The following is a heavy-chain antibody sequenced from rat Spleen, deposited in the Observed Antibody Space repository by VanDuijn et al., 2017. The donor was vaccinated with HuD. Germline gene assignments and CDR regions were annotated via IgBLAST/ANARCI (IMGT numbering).Heavy chain of an antibody. D-gene: IGHD1-12*02. CDR3: ATDGFYDGTYYAVYVMDA. Sequence: EVQLVESGGGPVEPGRSLRLSCVASGFIFSDYYVAWVRQAPTKGLEWVATINYDGSSTFYRDSVRARFTISRDNAKSTLYLQVDSLKSEDTATYYCATDGFYDGTYYAVYVMDAWGQGASVTVSS. J-gene: IGHJ4*01. CDR1: GFIFSDYY. CDR2: INYDGSST. V-gene: IGHV5-20*01.